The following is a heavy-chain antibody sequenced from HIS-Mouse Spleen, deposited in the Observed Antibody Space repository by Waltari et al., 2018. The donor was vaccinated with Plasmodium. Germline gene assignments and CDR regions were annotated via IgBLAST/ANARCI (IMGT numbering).Heavy chain of an antibody. CDR1: GFTFSSYW. CDR3: ASSWYWYFDL. J-gene: IGHJ2*01. V-gene: IGHV3-7*01. CDR2: IKQDGSEK. D-gene: IGHD6-13*01. Sequence: EVQLVESGGGLVQPGGSLRLSCAASGFTFSSYWMRWVRQAPWNGLEGGAKIKQDGSEKYYVDSVKGRFTISRDNAKNSLYLQMNSLRAEDTAVYYCASSWYWYFDLWGRGTLVTVSS.